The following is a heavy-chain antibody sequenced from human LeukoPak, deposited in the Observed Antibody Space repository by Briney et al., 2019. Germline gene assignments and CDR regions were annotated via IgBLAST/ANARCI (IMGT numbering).Heavy chain of an antibody. D-gene: IGHD2-21*02. V-gene: IGHV6-1*01. CDR3: AREVTDAFDV. CDR2: TYYRSKWYN. J-gene: IGHJ3*01. Sequence: SQTLSLTCAISGDSVSSNSVAWNWIRQSPLGGLEWLGRTYYRSKWYNDYAVSVKSRITINPDTSKNQFSLQLNSVTPEDTAVYFCAREVTDAFDVWGQGTMVTASS. CDR1: GDSVSSNSVA.